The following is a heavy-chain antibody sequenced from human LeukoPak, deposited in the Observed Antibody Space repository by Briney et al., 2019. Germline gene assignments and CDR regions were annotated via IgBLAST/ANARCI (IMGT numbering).Heavy chain of an antibody. V-gene: IGHV4-61*02. CDR1: GGSISSGNYY. CDR3: ARDGAYSFGSTDF. Sequence: SETLSLTCTVSGGSISSGNYYWSWIRQPAGKGLEWIGRFYTSGDTFYNPSLKSRVSISVDTSNNQFSLKLTSVTAADTAPYYCARDGAYSFGSTDFWGQGTLVTVSS. CDR2: FYTSGDT. J-gene: IGHJ4*02. D-gene: IGHD5-18*01.